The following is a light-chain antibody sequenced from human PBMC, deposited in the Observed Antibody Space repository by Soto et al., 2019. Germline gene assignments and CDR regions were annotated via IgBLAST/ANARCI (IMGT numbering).Light chain of an antibody. CDR3: QHRSIWPVS. Sequence: IVLTQSPGTLSLSPGERATLSCRASQSVNRYLAWYQQKPGLAPRLLIYDASSRATGIPARFSGSGSGTDFTLTITGLEPEDFAVYYCQHRSIWPVSFGQGTRLEI. J-gene: IGKJ5*01. V-gene: IGKV3-11*01. CDR1: QSVNRY. CDR2: DAS.